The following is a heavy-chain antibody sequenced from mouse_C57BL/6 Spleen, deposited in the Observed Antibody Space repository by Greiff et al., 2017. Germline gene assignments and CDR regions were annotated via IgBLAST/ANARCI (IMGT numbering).Heavy chain of an antibody. V-gene: IGHV1-26*01. Sequence: EVQLQQSGPELVKPGASVKISCKASGYTFTDYYMNWVKQSHGKSLEWIGDINPNNGGTSYNQKFKGKATLTVDKSSSTAYMELRSLTSEDSAVYYCARSVGYYGSSPMDYWGQGTSVTVSS. J-gene: IGHJ4*01. CDR3: ARSVGYYGSSPMDY. D-gene: IGHD1-1*01. CDR1: GYTFTDYY. CDR2: INPNNGGT.